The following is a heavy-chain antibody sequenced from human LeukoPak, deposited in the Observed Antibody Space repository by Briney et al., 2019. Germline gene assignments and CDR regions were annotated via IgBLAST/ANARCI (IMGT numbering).Heavy chain of an antibody. V-gene: IGHV4-39*01. J-gene: IGHJ6*03. D-gene: IGHD3-16*01. CDR1: GGSISSSSYY. Sequence: SETLSLTCTVSGGSISSSSYYWGWIRQPPGKGLEWIGNIYYSGSTYYNPSLKSRVTISVDTSKNQFSLRLSSVTAADTAVYYCARQLGAYYYMDVWGKGTTVTVSS. CDR2: IYYSGST. CDR3: ARQLGAYYYMDV.